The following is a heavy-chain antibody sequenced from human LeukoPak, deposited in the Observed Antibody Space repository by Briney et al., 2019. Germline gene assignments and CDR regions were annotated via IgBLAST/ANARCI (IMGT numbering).Heavy chain of an antibody. CDR1: GYSFTSYW. D-gene: IGHD6-19*01. V-gene: IGHV5-51*01. J-gene: IGHJ3*02. CDR2: IYPGDSDT. CDR3: ARLVAVAGAGAFDT. Sequence: GEPLKISCKGSGYSFTSYWIGWVRQMPGKGLEWMGIIYPGDSDTRYSPSFEGQVTISADKSISTAYLQWSSLKASDTAMYYCARLVAVAGAGAFDTWGQGTMVTVSS.